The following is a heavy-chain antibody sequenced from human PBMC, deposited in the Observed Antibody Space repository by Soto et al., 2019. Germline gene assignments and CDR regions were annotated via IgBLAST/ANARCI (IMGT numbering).Heavy chain of an antibody. V-gene: IGHV4-39*01. Sequence: SETLSLTCTVSGGSISSSSYYWGWIRQPPGEGLERIGSIYYSGSTYYNPSLKSRVTISVDTSKNQFSLKLSSVTAADTAVYYCARRWDEAVAGTIYYYYYGMDVWGQGTTVTVSS. CDR2: IYYSGST. CDR3: ARRWDEAVAGTIYYYYYGMDV. D-gene: IGHD6-19*01. CDR1: GGSISSSSYY. J-gene: IGHJ6*02.